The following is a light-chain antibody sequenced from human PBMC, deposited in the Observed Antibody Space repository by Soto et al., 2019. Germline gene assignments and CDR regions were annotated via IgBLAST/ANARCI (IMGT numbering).Light chain of an antibody. Sequence: QSVLTQPPSASGTLGQRVTISCSGSTSNIGTNSVNWYQHLPATAPNLLIYDNNQRPSEVPDRFSGSRSGTSASLAISGLQFEDEAEYFCATWDDILTIWVCGAGTKLTVL. CDR1: TSNIGTNS. J-gene: IGLJ3*02. CDR3: ATWDDILTIWV. V-gene: IGLV1-44*01. CDR2: DNN.